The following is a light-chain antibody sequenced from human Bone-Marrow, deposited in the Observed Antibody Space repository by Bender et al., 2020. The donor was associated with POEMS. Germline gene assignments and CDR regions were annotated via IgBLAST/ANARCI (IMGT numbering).Light chain of an antibody. CDR2: EVS. J-gene: IGLJ3*02. CDR1: SSDVGTYDL. Sequence: QSALTQPASVSGSPGQSIIISCTGTSSDVGTYDLVSWYQQYPGKAPKLMIYEVSKRPSGVSHRFSGSKSGNTASLTISGLQAEDEADYYCCSYAGSSTPWVFGGGTKLTVL. CDR3: CSYAGSSTPWV. V-gene: IGLV2-23*02.